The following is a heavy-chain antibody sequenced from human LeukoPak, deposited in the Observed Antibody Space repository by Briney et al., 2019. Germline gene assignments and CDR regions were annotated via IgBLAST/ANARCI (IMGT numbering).Heavy chain of an antibody. CDR3: ASSRCSGGSCYSGLDY. CDR1: GYTFTSYD. Sequence: ASVKVSCKASGYTFTSYDINWVRQATGQGLEWMGWMSPNSGNTGYAQKFQGRVNMTRNTSISTAYMELSSLRSEDTAVYYCASSRCSGGSCYSGLDYWGQGTLVTVSS. CDR2: MSPNSGNT. J-gene: IGHJ4*02. D-gene: IGHD2-15*01. V-gene: IGHV1-8*01.